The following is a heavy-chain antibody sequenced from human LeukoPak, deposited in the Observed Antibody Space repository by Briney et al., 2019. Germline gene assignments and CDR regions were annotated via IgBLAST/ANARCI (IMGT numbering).Heavy chain of an antibody. Sequence: GGSLRLSCAASGFTVSNKYMSWVRQAPGKGLEWVSVTYSGGTTYYADSVKGRFTISRDNSKNTLYLQMNSLRAEDTAVYYCARDISAAAGTEGSDYWGQGTLVTVSS. J-gene: IGHJ4*02. CDR1: GFTVSNKY. CDR3: ARDISAAAGTEGSDY. CDR2: TYSGGTT. D-gene: IGHD6-13*01. V-gene: IGHV3-53*01.